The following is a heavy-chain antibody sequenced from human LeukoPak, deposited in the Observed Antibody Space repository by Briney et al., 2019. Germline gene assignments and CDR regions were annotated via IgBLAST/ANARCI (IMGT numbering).Heavy chain of an antibody. D-gene: IGHD2-2*01. CDR1: GFTFDNYG. J-gene: IGHJ4*02. Sequence: PGGSLRLSCEASGFTFDNYGMSWVRQVPGKGLEWVSGINWNSGSTGYVDSVKGRFIVSRDNAKNSLYLQMNSLRAEDTAVYYCASVYCSSTSCSIGTFDYWGQGTLVTVSS. CDR2: INWNSGST. CDR3: ASVYCSSTSCSIGTFDY. V-gene: IGHV3-20*04.